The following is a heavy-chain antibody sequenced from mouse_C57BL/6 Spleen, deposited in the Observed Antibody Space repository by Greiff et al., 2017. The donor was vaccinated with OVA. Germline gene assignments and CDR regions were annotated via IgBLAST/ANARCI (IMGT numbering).Heavy chain of an antibody. V-gene: IGHV14-4*01. D-gene: IGHD1-1*01. CDR3: TTLAYYGTYY. CDR1: GFNIKDDY. J-gene: IGHJ2*01. Sequence: EVKVVESGAELVRPGASVKLSCTASGFNIKDDYMHWVKQRPEQGLEWIGWIDPENGDTEYASKFQGKATITADTSSNTAYLQSSSLTSEDTAVYYCTTLAYYGTYYWGQGTTLTVSS. CDR2: IDPENGDT.